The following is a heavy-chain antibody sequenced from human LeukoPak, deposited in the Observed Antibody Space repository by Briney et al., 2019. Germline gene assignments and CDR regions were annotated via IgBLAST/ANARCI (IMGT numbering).Heavy chain of an antibody. V-gene: IGHV1-2*06. D-gene: IGHD6-13*01. CDR2: INPYSGDT. Sequence: ASVKVSCKASGYTFTGYHIHLLRPPPGQGLEWMGLINPYSGDTNFVQKFQGRVTMTRDTSITTAYMDLSSLTPDDTAVYFCARDQGSLTRSWYTGYWGQGTQVTVSS. CDR1: GYTFTGYH. J-gene: IGHJ4*02. CDR3: ARDQGSLTRSWYTGY.